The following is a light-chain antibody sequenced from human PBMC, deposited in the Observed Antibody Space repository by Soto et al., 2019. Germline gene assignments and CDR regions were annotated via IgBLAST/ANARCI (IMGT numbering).Light chain of an antibody. CDR2: DVS. CDR1: SSDVGGYNY. Sequence: QSVLTQPASVSGSPGQSITISCTGTSSDVGGYNYVSWYQQHPGKAPKLMIYDVSNRPSGVSNRFSGSKSGNTASLTISGLQAEDEADYYCNSYTSSSTYVFGTGTKLTRP. CDR3: NSYTSSSTYV. J-gene: IGLJ1*01. V-gene: IGLV2-14*01.